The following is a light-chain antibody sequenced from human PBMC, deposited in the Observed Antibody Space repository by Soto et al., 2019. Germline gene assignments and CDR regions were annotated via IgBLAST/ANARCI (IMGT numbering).Light chain of an antibody. V-gene: IGLV2-14*03. CDR2: GVT. J-gene: IGLJ1*01. Sequence: ALTQPASVSGSPGQSITISCTGTSSDVGGYNYVSWYQHHPGKAPKLIIYGVTNRPSGVSNPFSGSKSGNTASLTISGLQPEDEADYYCSSYTTSNTRQIVFGTGTKVTVL. CDR1: SSDVGGYNY. CDR3: SSYTTSNTRQIV.